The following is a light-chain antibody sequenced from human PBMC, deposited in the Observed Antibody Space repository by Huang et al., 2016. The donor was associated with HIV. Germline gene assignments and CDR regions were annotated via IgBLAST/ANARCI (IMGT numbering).Light chain of an antibody. Sequence: DIQLTQSPSSLSASVGDTVTITCRASQDISNSLVWFQHRPGKAPKSLIYGGSSLQTGVPTRFSGSPSGTKFTLTINSLQPEDSATYYCQQYNSYPYTFGQGTKLEI. CDR1: QDISNS. CDR2: GGS. CDR3: QQYNSYPYT. V-gene: IGKV1-16*01. J-gene: IGKJ2*01.